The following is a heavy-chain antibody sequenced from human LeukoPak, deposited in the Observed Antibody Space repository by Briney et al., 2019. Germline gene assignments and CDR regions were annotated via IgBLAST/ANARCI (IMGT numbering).Heavy chain of an antibody. CDR1: GFTFRDYW. D-gene: IGHD2-15*01. CDR3: AREVLYCSGGSCYNWFDP. J-gene: IGHJ5*02. V-gene: IGHV3-7*01. CDR2: IRQDGNEF. Sequence: PGGSLRLSCAASGFTFRDYWMSWVRQVPGEGPEWVANIRQDGNEFYYVDSVKGRFTISRDNAKNSLYLQMNSLRVEDTAVYYCAREVLYCSGGSCYNWFDPWGQGTLVTVSS.